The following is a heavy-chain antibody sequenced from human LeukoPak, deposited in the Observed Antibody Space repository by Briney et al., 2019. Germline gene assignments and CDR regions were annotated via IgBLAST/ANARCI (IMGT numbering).Heavy chain of an antibody. D-gene: IGHD2-2*01. J-gene: IGHJ4*02. CDR1: GFTFSSYA. CDR3: AKDGALSTSWYFYCDY. V-gene: IGHV3-23*01. CDR2: ISGSGGST. Sequence: GGSLRLSCAASGFTFSSYAMSWVRQAPGKGLEGVSAISGSGGSTYYADSVKGRFTISRDNSRNTLYLQMNSLRVEDRAVYYCAKDGALSTSWYFYCDYWGQGTLVTVSS.